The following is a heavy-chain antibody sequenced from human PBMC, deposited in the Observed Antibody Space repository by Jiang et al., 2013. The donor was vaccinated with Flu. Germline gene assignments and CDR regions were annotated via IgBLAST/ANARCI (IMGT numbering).Heavy chain of an antibody. CDR2: IYWDDDK. D-gene: IGHD2-15*01. Sequence: KPTQTLTLTCTFSGFSLSTNGAGVGWIRQPPGKALEWLALIYWDDDKRYSPSLKSRLTITKDTSKNQVVLTMSNMDPVDTATYYCARLFYSGDSCPNWFDPWGQGTLVTVSS. J-gene: IGHJ5*02. CDR1: GFSLSTNGAG. CDR3: ARLFYSGDSCPNWFDP. V-gene: IGHV2-5*02.